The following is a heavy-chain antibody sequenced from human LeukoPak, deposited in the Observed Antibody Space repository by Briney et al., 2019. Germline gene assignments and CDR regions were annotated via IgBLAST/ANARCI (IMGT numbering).Heavy chain of an antibody. V-gene: IGHV1-18*01. CDR2: ISAYNGNT. J-gene: IGHJ4*02. D-gene: IGHD5-18*01. CDR1: GGTFSSYA. CDR3: TRDLGVDTSMIFFDY. Sequence: GASVKVSCKASGGTFSSYAISWVRQAPGQGLEWMGWISAYNGNTNYVQRFQGRVSMTTDTSTSTAYMELRSLRSDDTAMFYCTRDLGVDTSMIFFDYWGQGTLVTVSS.